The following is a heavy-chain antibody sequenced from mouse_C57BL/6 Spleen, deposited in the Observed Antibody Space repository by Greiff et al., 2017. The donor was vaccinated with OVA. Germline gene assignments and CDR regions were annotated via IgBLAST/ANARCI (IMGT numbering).Heavy chain of an antibody. J-gene: IGHJ3*01. CDR3: TRYAWFAY. Sequence: QVQLQQSGAELVRPGASVTLSCKASGYTFTDYEMHWVKQTPVHGLEWIGAIDPETGGTAYNQKFKGKAILTADKSSSTAYMELRSLTSEDSAGYYCTRYAWFAYWGQGTLVTVSA. V-gene: IGHV1-15*01. CDR2: IDPETGGT. CDR1: GYTFTDYE.